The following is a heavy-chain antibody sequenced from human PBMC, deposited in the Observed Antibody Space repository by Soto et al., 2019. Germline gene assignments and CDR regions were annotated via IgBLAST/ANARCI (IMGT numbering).Heavy chain of an antibody. CDR2: IIPIFGTA. V-gene: IGHV1-69*12. CDR1: GGTFSSYA. J-gene: IGHJ3*02. Sequence: QVQLVQSGAEVKKPGSSVKVSCKASGGTFSSYAISWVRQVPGQGLEWMGGIIPIFGTANYAQKFQGRVTITADESTSTAYMELSSLRSEDTAVYYCARAPLLHIVVVTAIGGAFDIWGQGTMVTVSS. CDR3: ARAPLLHIVVVTAIGGAFDI. D-gene: IGHD2-21*02.